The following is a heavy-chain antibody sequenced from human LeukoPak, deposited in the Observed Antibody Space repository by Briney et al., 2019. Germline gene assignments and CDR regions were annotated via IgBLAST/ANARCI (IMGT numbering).Heavy chain of an antibody. CDR3: ATAEIYYCSSRNCYAGGGFDY. Sequence: PGGSLRLSCAASGFSFNYYWMSWFRQAPGKGLEWVANINQDGSEKYYVDSVKGRFTISRDNAKNSLYLQMNSLRAEDAALYYCATAEIYYCSSRNCYAGGGFDYWGQGTLVTVSS. CDR1: GFSFNYYW. CDR2: INQDGSEK. D-gene: IGHD2-2*01. V-gene: IGHV3-7*03. J-gene: IGHJ4*02.